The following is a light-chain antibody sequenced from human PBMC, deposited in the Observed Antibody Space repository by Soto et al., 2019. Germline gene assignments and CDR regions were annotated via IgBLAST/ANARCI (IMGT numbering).Light chain of an antibody. CDR3: QQYNNWPS. CDR2: DIS. J-gene: IGKJ5*01. Sequence: EVFMTQSPASLSVSGGEIATLSWRASQTVSRNLAWYQQRPGQAPRLLIYDISNRAAGVPARFSGSGSETEFTLTIRSLQSEDFAVYFCQQYNNWPSFGQGTRLEIK. V-gene: IGKV3-15*01. CDR1: QTVSRN.